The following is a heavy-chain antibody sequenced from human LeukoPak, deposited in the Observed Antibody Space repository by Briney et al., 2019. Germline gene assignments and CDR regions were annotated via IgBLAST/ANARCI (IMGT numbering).Heavy chain of an antibody. CDR3: ARDVCSGSSCYSGTTLEN. J-gene: IGHJ4*02. CDR2: VWYDGSDK. V-gene: IGHV3-33*01. D-gene: IGHD2-15*01. Sequence: SGRSLRLSCVASGFIFRSNAMHWVRQAPGKGLEWVAVVWYDGSDKYYADSVKGRFTISRDNSKNTLYLQMNSLRAEDTAVYYCARDVCSGSSCYSGTTLENWGQGTLVTVSS. CDR1: GFIFRSNA.